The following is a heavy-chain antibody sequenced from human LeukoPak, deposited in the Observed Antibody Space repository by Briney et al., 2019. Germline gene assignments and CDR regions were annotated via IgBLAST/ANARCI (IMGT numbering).Heavy chain of an antibody. V-gene: IGHV4-39*01. CDR3: ARQPHRSPYDYDDSGSTPYTAFDR. CDR2: IYYSGSK. J-gene: IGHJ3*01. CDR1: GGSIGSSSYY. D-gene: IGHD3-22*01. Sequence: SETLSLTCTVSGGSIGSSSYYWGWIRQPPGKGLEWIGNIYYSGSKYYKSSLKSRVTISVGTSRNQFSLKLSSVTAADTAVYYCARQPHRSPYDYDDSGSTPYTAFDRWGQGTMVTVSS.